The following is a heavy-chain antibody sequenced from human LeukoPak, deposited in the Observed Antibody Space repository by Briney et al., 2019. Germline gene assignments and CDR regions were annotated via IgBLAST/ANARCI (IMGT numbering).Heavy chain of an antibody. J-gene: IGHJ4*02. CDR2: IYHSGST. CDR3: ASSTSIAAAGYYFDY. V-gene: IGHV4-30-2*01. Sequence: PSETLSLTCAVSGGSISSGGYPWSWIRQPPGKGLEWIGYIYHSGSTYYNPSLKSRVTISVDRSKNQFSLKLSSVTAADTAVYYCASSTSIAAAGYYFDYWGQGTLVTVSS. D-gene: IGHD6-13*01. CDR1: GGSISSGGYP.